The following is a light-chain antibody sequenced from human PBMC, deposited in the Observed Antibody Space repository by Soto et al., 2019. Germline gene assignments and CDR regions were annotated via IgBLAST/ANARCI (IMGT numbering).Light chain of an antibody. J-gene: IGKJ3*01. Sequence: DIQMTQSPSTLSASIGDRVTITCRASQTITRWMAWYQQKPGKAPKLLIYDASTLESGVPSRFSGSRSGTEFTLTISSLQPDDFATYYCQQYGSSPGLFTFGPGSKVDFK. CDR1: QTITRW. CDR3: QQYGSSPGLFT. CDR2: DAS. V-gene: IGKV1-5*01.